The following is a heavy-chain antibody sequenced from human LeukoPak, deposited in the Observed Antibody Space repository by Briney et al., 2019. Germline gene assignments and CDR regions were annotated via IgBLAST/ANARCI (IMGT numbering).Heavy chain of an antibody. Sequence: ASVKVSCKASGYTFTGYYMHWVRQAPGQGLEWMGWINPNSGGTNYAQKFQGRVTMTRDTSISTAYMELSRLRSDDTAVYYCARALSSLGVGAELLIDYWAREPWSPSPQ. CDR3: ARALSSLGVGAELLIDY. J-gene: IGHJ4*02. CDR1: GYTFTGYY. D-gene: IGHD1-26*01. CDR2: INPNSGGT. V-gene: IGHV1-2*02.